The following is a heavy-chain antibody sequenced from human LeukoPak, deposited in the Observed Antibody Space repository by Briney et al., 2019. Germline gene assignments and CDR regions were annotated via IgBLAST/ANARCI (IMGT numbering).Heavy chain of an antibody. CDR1: GYSISSGYY. Sequence: PSETLSLTCTVSGYSISSGYYWGWIRQPPGKGLEWIGSINHSGSTYYNPSLKSRVTISVDTSKNQFSLKLSSVTAADTAVYYCARVLPNYYDRGGGDYWGQGTLVTVSS. V-gene: IGHV4-38-2*02. CDR2: INHSGST. D-gene: IGHD3-22*01. J-gene: IGHJ4*02. CDR3: ARVLPNYYDRGGGDY.